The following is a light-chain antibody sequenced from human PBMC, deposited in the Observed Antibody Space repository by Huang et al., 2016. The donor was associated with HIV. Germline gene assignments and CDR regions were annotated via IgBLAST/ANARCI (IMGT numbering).Light chain of an antibody. CDR1: QSLIYSDGNTS. Sequence: DVVLTQSPLSLPVTLGPPASISCWSSQSLIYSDGNTSLRWFQQRPGQSPRRLIYKISNRDAGVPDRFSGSGSGSEFTLKISKVEAEDVAVYYCMQGTHWPPITFGQGTRLEI. CDR3: MQGTHWPPIT. V-gene: IGKV2-30*01. J-gene: IGKJ5*01. CDR2: KIS.